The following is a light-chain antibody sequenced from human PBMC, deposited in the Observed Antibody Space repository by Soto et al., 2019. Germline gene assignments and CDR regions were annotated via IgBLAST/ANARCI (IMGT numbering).Light chain of an antibody. J-gene: IGLJ1*01. CDR1: SSDVGGYDF. Sequence: QSALTQPASVSGSPGQSITISRTGTSSDVGGYDFVSWYQHHPGKAPKLIIYEVSTPPSGVSNRFSGSKSGNTAPLTISGLDDDEEADYCSYSYATDRVVFGTGTKLTVL. CDR2: EVS. CDR3: YSYATDRVV. V-gene: IGLV2-14*01.